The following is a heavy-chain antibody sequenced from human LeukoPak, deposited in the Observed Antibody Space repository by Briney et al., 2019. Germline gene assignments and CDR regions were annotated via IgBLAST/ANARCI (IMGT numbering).Heavy chain of an antibody. D-gene: IGHD6-13*01. Sequence: PSEALSLTCAVSGGSLSSSNWWSGVGQPPGKGLEWVGEIYHSGSTNYNPSLKSRVTISVDKSKNQFSLKLSSVTAADTAVYYCARGHIAAAGFDSWGQGTLVTVSS. CDR3: ARGHIAAAGFDS. J-gene: IGHJ4*02. CDR2: IYHSGST. V-gene: IGHV4-4*02. CDR1: GGSLSSSNW.